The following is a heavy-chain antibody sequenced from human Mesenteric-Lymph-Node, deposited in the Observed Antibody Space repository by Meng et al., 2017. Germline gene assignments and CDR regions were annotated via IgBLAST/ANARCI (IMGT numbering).Heavy chain of an antibody. CDR3: ARGRRMVVPAARANPHGYYYYYGMDV. CDR1: GYTFTGYY. J-gene: IGHJ6*02. D-gene: IGHD2-2*01. Sequence: ASVKVSCKASGYTFTGYYMHWVRQAPGQGLEWMGGIIPIFGTANYAQKFQGRVTITRNTSISTAYMELSSLRSEDTAVYYCARGRRMVVPAARANPHGYYYYYGMDVWGQGTTVTVSS. CDR2: IIPIFGTA. V-gene: IGHV1-8*03.